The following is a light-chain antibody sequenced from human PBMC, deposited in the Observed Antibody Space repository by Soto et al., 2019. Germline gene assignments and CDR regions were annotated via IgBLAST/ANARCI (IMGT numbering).Light chain of an antibody. V-gene: IGKV3-20*01. J-gene: IGKJ2*01. Sequence: EIVLTQSPGTLSLSPGERATLSCRTSQSITNNYLAWYQQKPGQPPRLLIYTASNRATGTPDRFSGSGSGTDFTLTISRVEPEDFAVYYCQQHGSSLPRYTFGQGTKLDI. CDR2: TAS. CDR3: QQHGSSLPRYT. CDR1: QSITNNY.